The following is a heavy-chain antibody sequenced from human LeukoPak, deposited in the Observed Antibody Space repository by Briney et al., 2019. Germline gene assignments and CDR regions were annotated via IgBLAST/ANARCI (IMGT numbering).Heavy chain of an antibody. J-gene: IGHJ5*02. Sequence: SVKVSCKASGGTFSSYTISWVRQAPGQGLQWMGRIIPILGIANYAQKFQGRVTITADKSTSTAYMELSSLRSEDTAVYYCARAPIAAAYNWFDPWGQGTLVTVSS. CDR3: ARAPIAAAYNWFDP. CDR2: IIPILGIA. D-gene: IGHD6-13*01. CDR1: GGTFSSYT. V-gene: IGHV1-69*02.